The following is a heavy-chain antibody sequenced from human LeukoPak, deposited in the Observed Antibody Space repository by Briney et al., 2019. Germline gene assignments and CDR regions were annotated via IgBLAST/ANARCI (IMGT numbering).Heavy chain of an antibody. CDR3: ARDQQGPHKYYMDV. J-gene: IGHJ6*03. V-gene: IGHV3-21*01. Sequence: PGGSLRLSCAASGFTFNVYNMIWVRQAPGKGLEWFSSISTSSSYIYYADSVKGRFTISRDNAKKSLYLQMNRLRAEDAAVDYCARDQQGPHKYYMDVWGKGTTDTVTS. CDR1: GFTFNVYN. CDR2: ISTSSSYI.